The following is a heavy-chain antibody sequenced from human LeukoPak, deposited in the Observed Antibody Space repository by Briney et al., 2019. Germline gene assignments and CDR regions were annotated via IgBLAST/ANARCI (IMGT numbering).Heavy chain of an antibody. CDR3: AKGVQWAVPGSCLDS. V-gene: IGHV3-74*01. D-gene: IGHD6-19*01. CDR1: GFTFSSYW. CDR2: INSDGSST. J-gene: IGHJ4*02. Sequence: PGGSLRLSCAASGFTFSSYWMHWVRQAPGKGLVWVSRINSDGSSTSYADSVKGRFTISRDNAKNTLYLQMNGLRVDDTAVYYCAKGVQWAVPGSCLDSWGLGTLVTVSS.